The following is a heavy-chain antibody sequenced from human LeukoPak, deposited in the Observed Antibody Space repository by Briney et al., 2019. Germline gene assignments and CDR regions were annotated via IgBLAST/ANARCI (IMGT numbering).Heavy chain of an antibody. Sequence: ASVTVSCKVSGYTLTELSMHWVRQAPGKGLEWMGGFDPEDGETIYAQKFQGRVTMTEDTSTDTAYMELSSLRSEDTAVYYCATLYGSGSYFLNWGQGTLVTVSS. CDR1: GYTLTELS. V-gene: IGHV1-24*01. J-gene: IGHJ4*02. CDR2: FDPEDGET. D-gene: IGHD3-10*01. CDR3: ATLYGSGSYFLN.